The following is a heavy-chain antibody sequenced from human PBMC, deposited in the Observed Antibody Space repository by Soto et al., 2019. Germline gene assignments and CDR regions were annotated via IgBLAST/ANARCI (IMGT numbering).Heavy chain of an antibody. CDR3: AREGGYCSTTNCYIGDNWFDP. V-gene: IGHV1-69*04. CDR2: IIPTSDIT. J-gene: IGHJ5*02. Sequence: ASVKVSCRATGGTSDSYTIAWVRQAPGQGLEWMGRIIPTSDITNFAQKFQGRVTITADKSTSTAYMEVSGLRPEDTAVYYCAREGGYCSTTNCYIGDNWFDPWGQGTLVTVSS. CDR1: GGTSDSYT. D-gene: IGHD2-2*03.